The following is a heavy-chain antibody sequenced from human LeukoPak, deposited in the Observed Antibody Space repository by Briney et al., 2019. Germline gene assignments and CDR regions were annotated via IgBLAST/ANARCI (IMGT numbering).Heavy chain of an antibody. J-gene: IGHJ4*02. V-gene: IGHV3-30-3*01. Sequence: GGSLRLSCAASGFTFSSYAMHWVRQAPGKGLEWVAVISYDGSNKYYADSVKGRFTISRDNSKNTLYLQMNSLRAEDTAVYYCARSYCSSTSCQAFDYWDQGTLVTVSS. CDR2: ISYDGSNK. CDR3: ARSYCSSTSCQAFDY. CDR1: GFTFSSYA. D-gene: IGHD2-2*01.